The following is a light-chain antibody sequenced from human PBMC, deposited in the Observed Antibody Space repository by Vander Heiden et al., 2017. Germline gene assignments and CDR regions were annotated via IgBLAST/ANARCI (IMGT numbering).Light chain of an antibody. CDR2: DAS. CDR1: QSVSSY. V-gene: IGKV3-11*01. CDR3: QQRSNWLT. Sequence: IVLTQSPATLSLSPGERPTLSCRASQSVSSYLAWYQQKPGKAPRLLIYDASNRATGIPARFSGSGSGTDFTLTISSLEPEDFAVYYCQQRSNWLTFGGGTKVEIK. J-gene: IGKJ4*01.